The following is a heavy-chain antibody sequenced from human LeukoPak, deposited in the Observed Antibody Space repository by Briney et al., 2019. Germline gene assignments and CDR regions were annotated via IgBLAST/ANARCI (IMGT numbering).Heavy chain of an antibody. Sequence: GRSLRLSCAASGFTFSSYGMHWVRQAPGKGLEWVAVISYDGSNKYYADSVKGRFTISRDNSKNTLYLQMNSPRAEDTAVYYCAKDRQWLQIDYWGQGTLVTVSS. V-gene: IGHV3-30*18. CDR2: ISYDGSNK. D-gene: IGHD6-19*01. CDR3: AKDRQWLQIDY. J-gene: IGHJ4*02. CDR1: GFTFSSYG.